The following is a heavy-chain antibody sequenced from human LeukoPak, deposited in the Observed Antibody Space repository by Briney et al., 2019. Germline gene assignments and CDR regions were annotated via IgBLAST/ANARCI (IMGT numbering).Heavy chain of an antibody. J-gene: IGHJ4*02. V-gene: IGHV1-18*01. Sequence: ASVKVSCKASGFTFTSHNFTWVRQAPGQGLEWMGRISADTGGTNYAQKFQGRVIMTTDTSTTTAYMELRSLRPDDTAVYYCARDAITKVRGVIGYWGQGTLVTVSS. D-gene: IGHD3-10*01. CDR1: GFTFTSHN. CDR2: ISADTGGT. CDR3: ARDAITKVRGVIGY.